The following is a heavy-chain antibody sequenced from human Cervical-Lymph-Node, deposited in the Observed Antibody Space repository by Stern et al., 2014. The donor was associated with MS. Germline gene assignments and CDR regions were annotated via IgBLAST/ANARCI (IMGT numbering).Heavy chain of an antibody. CDR2: INSDGSST. Sequence: EVQLVESGGGLVQPGGSLRLSCAASGFTFSSYWMHWVRQAPGKGLVWVSHINSDGSSTNEADSVKGRFTISRDNAKNTLVLQMNSLRAEDTAVYYCARERVTSYGYYSTSFYHYGMDVWGQGTTVTVSS. CDR3: ARERVTSYGYYSTSFYHYGMDV. V-gene: IGHV3-74*01. D-gene: IGHD3-22*01. J-gene: IGHJ6*02. CDR1: GFTFSSYW.